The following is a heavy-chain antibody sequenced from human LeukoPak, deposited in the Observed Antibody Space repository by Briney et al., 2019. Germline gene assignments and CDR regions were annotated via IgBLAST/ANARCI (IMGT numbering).Heavy chain of an antibody. V-gene: IGHV4-59*12. D-gene: IGHD3-22*01. J-gene: IGHJ5*02. CDR2: IYYSGST. CDR3: ARGIVVAMGNWFDP. CDR1: GGSISSYY. Sequence: PSETLSLTCTVSGGSISSYYWTWIRQPPGKGLEWIGYIYYSGSTNYNPSLKSRVTISVDTSKNQFSLKLSSVTAADTAVYYCARGIVVAMGNWFDPWGQGTLVTVSS.